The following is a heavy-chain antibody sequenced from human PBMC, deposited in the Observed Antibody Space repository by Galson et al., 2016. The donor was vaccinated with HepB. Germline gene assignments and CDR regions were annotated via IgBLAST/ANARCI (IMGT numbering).Heavy chain of an antibody. V-gene: IGHV3-7*03. J-gene: IGHJ6*02. CDR3: ARGRGVDV. Sequence: SLRLSCAASGFTFSRYSMTWVRQAPGKGLEWVANIKQDGSEKYYVDSVKGRYTISRDNAKNPLYLQMNSLRGGDTAVYYCARGRGVDVWGQGTAVTVSS. CDR2: IKQDGSEK. CDR1: GFTFSRYS.